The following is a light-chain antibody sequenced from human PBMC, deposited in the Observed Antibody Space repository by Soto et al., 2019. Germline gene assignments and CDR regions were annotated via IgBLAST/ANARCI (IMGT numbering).Light chain of an antibody. V-gene: IGKV1-33*01. CDR2: DAS. CDR1: HDITSY. J-gene: IGKJ3*01. Sequence: DIQMPQSPSSLSASVGDRVTITCQASHDITSYLNWYQHKPGKAPKLLIYDASILEAGVPSRFSGSGSGTDFTFTISSLQPEDVETYYCQECDYRPIFGPGTTVDFK. CDR3: QECDYRPI.